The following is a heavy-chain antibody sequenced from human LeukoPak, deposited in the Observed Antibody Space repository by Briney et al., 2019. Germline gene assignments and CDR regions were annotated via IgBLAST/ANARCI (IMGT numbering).Heavy chain of an antibody. J-gene: IGHJ5*02. D-gene: IGHD2-15*01. CDR2: ISPYNGNT. V-gene: IGHV1-18*01. CDR3: ARVVVAATNWFDP. Sequence: ASVKVSCKASGYTFTSYGISWVRQAPGQGLEWMGWISPYNGNTNCAQKFQGRIIMTTDTSTSTAYMELRSLRSDDTAVYYCARVVVAATNWFDPWGQGTLVTVSS. CDR1: GYTFTSYG.